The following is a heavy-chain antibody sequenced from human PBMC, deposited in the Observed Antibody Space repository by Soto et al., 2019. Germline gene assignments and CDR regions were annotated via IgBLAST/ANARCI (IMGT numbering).Heavy chain of an antibody. J-gene: IGHJ5*02. V-gene: IGHV4-39*01. CDR3: ARLPRYDFWT. Sequence: SETLSLTCTVSGGSISVNNYYWGWIRQTPGKGLEWIGNIYYSGSTYYNPSLKSRLSMSVDTSKSQFSLNLNSVTAADTAVYYCARLPRYDFWTWGQGTLVTVS. CDR2: IYYSGST. CDR1: GGSISVNNYY. D-gene: IGHD3-3*01.